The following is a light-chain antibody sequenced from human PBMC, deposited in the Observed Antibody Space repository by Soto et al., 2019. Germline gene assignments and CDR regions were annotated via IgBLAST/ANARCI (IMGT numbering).Light chain of an antibody. CDR1: QSISSW. V-gene: IGKV1-12*01. CDR3: QQANSFPLT. CDR2: AAS. J-gene: IGKJ4*01. Sequence: DIQMTQSPSTLSASVGDRVTITCRASQSISSWLAWYQQKPGKAPKLLIYAASSLQSGVPSRFSGSGSGTAFTFTISSLQPEDFAIYYCQQANSFPLTFGGETKVDI.